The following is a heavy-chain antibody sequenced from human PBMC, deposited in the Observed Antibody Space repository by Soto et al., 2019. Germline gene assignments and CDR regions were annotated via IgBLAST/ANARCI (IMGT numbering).Heavy chain of an antibody. D-gene: IGHD3-10*01. CDR2: INHSGST. CDR1: GGSFSGYY. Sequence: SETLSLTCAVYGGSFSGYYWTWIRQPPGTGLEWIGEINHSGSTNYNPSLKSRVTISVDTSKNQFSLKLTSVTAADTAVYYCARDLRFRGFYGMDVWGQGTTVTVSS. CDR3: ARDLRFRGFYGMDV. J-gene: IGHJ6*02. V-gene: IGHV4-34*01.